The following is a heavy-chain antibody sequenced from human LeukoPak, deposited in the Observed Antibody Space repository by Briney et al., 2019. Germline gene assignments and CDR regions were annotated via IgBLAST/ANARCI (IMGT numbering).Heavy chain of an antibody. D-gene: IGHD3-22*01. CDR1: GGSFSGYY. CDR2: INHTGNT. J-gene: IGHJ4*02. V-gene: IGHV4-34*01. CDR3: ARGKFDSNGYYLDY. Sequence: PSETLSLTCAVYGGSFSGYYWSWLRQPPGKGLEWTGEINHTGNTNYNPSLKSRVTISEDTSKNQFSLNLSSVTAADTAVNYCARGKFDSNGYYLDYWGQGTLVTVSS.